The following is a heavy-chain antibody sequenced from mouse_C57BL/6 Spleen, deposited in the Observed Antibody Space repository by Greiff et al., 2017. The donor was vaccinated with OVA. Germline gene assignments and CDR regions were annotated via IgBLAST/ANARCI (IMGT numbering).Heavy chain of an antibody. CDR2: ISSGSSTI. D-gene: IGHD2-12*01. V-gene: IGHV5-17*01. CDR3: ARWGLLSSMDY. CDR1: GFTFSDYG. Sequence: EVKLVESGGGLVKPGGSLKLSCAASGFTFSDYGMHWVRQAPEKGLEWVAYISSGSSTIYYADTVKGRFTISRDNAKNTLFLQMTSLRSEDTAMYYCARWGLLSSMDYWGQGTSVTVSS. J-gene: IGHJ4*01.